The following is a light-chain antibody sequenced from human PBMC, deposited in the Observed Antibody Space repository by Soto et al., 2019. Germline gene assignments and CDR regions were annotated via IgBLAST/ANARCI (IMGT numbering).Light chain of an antibody. Sequence: SALTRPPSASGTPGQRVTISCSGSSSNIGSNTVNWYQQLPGTAPKLLIYSNNQRPSGVPDRFSGSKSGTSASLAISGLQSEDEADYYCAAWDDSLNGVVFGGGTQLTVL. CDR2: SNN. V-gene: IGLV1-44*01. J-gene: IGLJ2*01. CDR3: AAWDDSLNGVV. CDR1: SSNIGSNT.